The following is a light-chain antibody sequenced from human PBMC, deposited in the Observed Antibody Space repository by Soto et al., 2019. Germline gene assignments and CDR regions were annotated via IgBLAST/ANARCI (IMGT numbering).Light chain of an antibody. J-gene: IGKJ5*01. CDR2: DAS. Sequence: EIVLTQSPATLSLSPGERATLSCRASQSVRSYLAWYQQKPGQAPRLLIQDASSRATGIPARFSGSGSGTDFTLTISSLEPEDFSFYYCQQRTNWPTSTFGQGTRLEIK. CDR1: QSVRSY. V-gene: IGKV3-11*01. CDR3: QQRTNWPTST.